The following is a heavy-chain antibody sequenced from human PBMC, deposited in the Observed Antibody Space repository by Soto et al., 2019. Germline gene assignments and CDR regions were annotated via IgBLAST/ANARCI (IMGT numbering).Heavy chain of an antibody. CDR1: GFTFSSYC. D-gene: IGHD3-3*01. Sequence: EVQLVESGGGLVQPGGSLRLSCAASGFTFSSYCMHWVRQAPGKGLVWVSRINSDGSSTSYADSVKGRFTISSDNARNTMDLQMKGLSAEDTAVYYCARWGKGLWSGYRYYFDYWGQGTLVTVSS. CDR2: INSDGSST. J-gene: IGHJ4*02. V-gene: IGHV3-74*01. CDR3: ARWGKGLWSGYRYYFDY.